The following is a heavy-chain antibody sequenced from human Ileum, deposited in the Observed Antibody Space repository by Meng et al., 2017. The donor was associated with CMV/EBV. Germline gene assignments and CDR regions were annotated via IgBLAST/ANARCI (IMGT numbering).Heavy chain of an antibody. J-gene: IGHJ4*02. D-gene: IGHD2-15*01. V-gene: IGHV3-48*03. CDR2: ISSSGSST. CDR3: VRERGGYCSGTSCSRAFDY. Sequence: GGSLRLSCAASGFIFSIYEMNWVRQAPGKGLEWVSYISSSGSSTYYPDSVKGRFTISRDNTMNSLDLQMNSLRAEDTGVYYCVRERGGYCSGTSCSRAFDYWGQGTLVTVSS. CDR1: GFIFSIYE.